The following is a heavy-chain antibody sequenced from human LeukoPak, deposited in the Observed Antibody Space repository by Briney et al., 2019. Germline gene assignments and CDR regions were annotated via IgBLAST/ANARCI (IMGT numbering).Heavy chain of an antibody. CDR2: IIPIFGTA. V-gene: IGHV1-69*01. CDR3: GRWPIVVVPAATGGGFQAWFDT. J-gene: IGHJ5*02. Sequence: SVTVSCKSSGGTFSSYAISWVRQAPGQGLEWMGGIIPIFGTANYAQKFQGRGTITADESTSTAYMEQSRLRSEYTAVYYCGRWPIVVVPAATGGGFQAWFDTCGQGTLGTVSS. CDR1: GGTFSSYA. D-gene: IGHD2-2*01.